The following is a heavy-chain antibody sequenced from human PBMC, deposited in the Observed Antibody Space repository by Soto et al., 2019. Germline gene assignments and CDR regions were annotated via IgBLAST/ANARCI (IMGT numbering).Heavy chain of an antibody. CDR1: GVSISRHY. Sequence: QLQLQESGPGLVKPSETLSLTCTVSGVSISRHYWSWLRQPPGKGLEWIGYVSHSGIINYNPSLKSRVTIFVDMSKNQFSLRLTSVTAADTAMYYCARDVGDADIGTSWFHPWGQGTLVSVSS. V-gene: IGHV4-59*11. CDR3: ARDVGDADIGTSWFHP. D-gene: IGHD1-7*01. CDR2: VSHSGII. J-gene: IGHJ5*02.